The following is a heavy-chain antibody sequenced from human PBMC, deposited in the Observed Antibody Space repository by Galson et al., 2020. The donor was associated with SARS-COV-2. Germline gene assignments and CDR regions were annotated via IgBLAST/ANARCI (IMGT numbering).Heavy chain of an antibody. V-gene: IGHV4-34*01. CDR3: ARGSIAAAGTETYYYYGMDV. J-gene: IGHJ6*02. CDR1: GGSFSGYY. D-gene: IGHD6-13*01. CDR2: INHSAST. Sequence: SETLSLTCAVYGGSFSGYYWSWIRQPTGKGLEWIGEINHSASTNYNPSLKSRVTISVDTSKNQFSLKLSSVTAADTAVYYCARGSIAAAGTETYYYYGMDVWGQGTTVTVSS.